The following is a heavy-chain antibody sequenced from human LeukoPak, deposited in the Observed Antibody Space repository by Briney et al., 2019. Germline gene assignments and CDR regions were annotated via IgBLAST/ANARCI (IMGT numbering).Heavy chain of an antibody. J-gene: IGHJ6*03. CDR2: IYPGDSAT. D-gene: IGHD3-3*01. V-gene: IGHV5-51*01. Sequence: GESLKISCKGSGYSFTSYWIGWVRQMPGKGLEWMGIIYPGDSATRYSPSFQGQVTISADKSISTAYLQWSSLKASDTAMYYCARHGIQDFWRGYYIQDYYYYYRDVWGKGTTVTVSS. CDR1: GYSFTSYW. CDR3: ARHGIQDFWRGYYIQDYYYYYRDV.